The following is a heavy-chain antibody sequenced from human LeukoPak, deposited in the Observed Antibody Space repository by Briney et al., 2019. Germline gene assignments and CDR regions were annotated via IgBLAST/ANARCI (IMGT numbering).Heavy chain of an antibody. D-gene: IGHD6-13*01. CDR1: GYTFTGYY. J-gene: IGHJ5*02. V-gene: IGHV1-2*02. CDR3: AREGIAAADTNWFDP. Sequence: ASVKVSCKASGYTFTGYYMHWVRQAPGQGLEWMGWINPNSGGTNYAQKFQGRATMTRDTSISTAYMELSRLRSDDTAVYYCAREGIAAADTNWFDPWGQGTLVTVSS. CDR2: INPNSGGT.